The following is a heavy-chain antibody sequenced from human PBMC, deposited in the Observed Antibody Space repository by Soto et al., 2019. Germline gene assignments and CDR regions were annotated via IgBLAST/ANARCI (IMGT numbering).Heavy chain of an antibody. CDR3: ARDLAYCASGSCYAKWGS. D-gene: IGHD2-15*01. J-gene: IGHJ4*02. V-gene: IGHV4-30-4*01. CDR1: GGTITSDDYH. Sequence: SETLSLTCTVSGGTITSDDYHWTWIRQPPGKGLEWIGFIYYSGTYYNPSLRGRVTISVDTPKNEFSLKLSSVTAADTAVYYCARDLAYCASGSCYAKWGSWGQGTLVTVSS. CDR2: IYYSGT.